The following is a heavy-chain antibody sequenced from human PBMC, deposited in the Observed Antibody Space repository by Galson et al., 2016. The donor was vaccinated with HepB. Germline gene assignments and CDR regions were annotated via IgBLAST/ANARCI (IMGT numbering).Heavy chain of an antibody. CDR1: GFSFSNYW. CDR2: ISTNGGYT. D-gene: IGHD3-22*01. V-gene: IGHV3-64D*06. CDR3: VKGGYYDRKGFDY. Sequence: SLRLSCAASGFSFSNYWMTWVRQTTGKGLEYVSTISTNGGYTNYADSVKGRFTISRDNSKNTLYLQMSSLRPEDTAVYYCVKGGYYDRKGFDYWGQGTLVTVSS. J-gene: IGHJ4*02.